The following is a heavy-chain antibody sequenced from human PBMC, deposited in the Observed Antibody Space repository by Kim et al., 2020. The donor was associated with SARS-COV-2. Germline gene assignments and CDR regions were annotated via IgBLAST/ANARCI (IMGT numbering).Heavy chain of an antibody. V-gene: IGHV4-59*13. CDR1: GGFISSYY. J-gene: IGHJ6*01. CDR3: ARLCGGDCYSPPYYYYGM. D-gene: IGHD2-21*02. CDR2: IYYSGST. Sequence: SETLSLTCTVSGGFISSYYWSWIRQPPGKGLEWIGYIYYSGSTNYNPSLKSRVTISVDTSKNQFSLKLSSVTAADTAVYYCARLCGGDCYSPPYYYYGM.